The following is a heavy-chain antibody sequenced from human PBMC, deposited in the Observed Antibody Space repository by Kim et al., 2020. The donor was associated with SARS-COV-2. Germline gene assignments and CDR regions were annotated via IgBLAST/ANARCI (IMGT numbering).Heavy chain of an antibody. J-gene: IGHJ4*02. CDR3: AATVTTPIFDY. CDR2: INHSGST. CDR1: GGSFSGYY. D-gene: IGHD4-17*01. V-gene: IGHV4-34*01. Sequence: SETLSLTCAVYGGSFSGYYWSWIRQPPGKGLEWIGEINHSGSTNYNPSLKSRVTISVDTSKNQFSLKLSSVTAADTAVYYCAATVTTPIFDYWGQGTLVTVSS.